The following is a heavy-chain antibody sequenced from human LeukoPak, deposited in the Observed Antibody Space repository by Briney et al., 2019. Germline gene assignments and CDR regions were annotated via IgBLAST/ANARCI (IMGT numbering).Heavy chain of an antibody. CDR2: INPNSGGT. CDR1: GYTFTGYY. J-gene: IGHJ4*02. V-gene: IGHV1-2*02. D-gene: IGHD3-22*01. CDR3: ARDYYDSSGYYNGFDY. Sequence: ASVKVSCKASGYTFTGYYMHWVRQAPGQGLEWMGWINPNSGGTNYAQKFQGRVTMTRDTSISTANMELSRLRSDDTAVYYCARDYYDSSGYYNGFDYWGQGTLVTVSS.